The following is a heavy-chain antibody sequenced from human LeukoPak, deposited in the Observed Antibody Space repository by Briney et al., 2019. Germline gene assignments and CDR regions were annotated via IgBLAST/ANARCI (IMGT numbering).Heavy chain of an antibody. D-gene: IGHD2-15*01. CDR1: GFTLSSYW. J-gene: IGHJ6*03. CDR3: ARMGTMGAASYNSYYYYMDV. CDR2: INEDGSER. V-gene: IGHV3-7*01. Sequence: PGGSLRLSCGGSGFTLSSYWMTWVRQAPGKGLEWVANINEDGSERHYVDSVKGRFTISRDNAENSLYLQMNSLRAEDTAVYYCARMGTMGAASYNSYYYYMDVWGKGTTVTVSS.